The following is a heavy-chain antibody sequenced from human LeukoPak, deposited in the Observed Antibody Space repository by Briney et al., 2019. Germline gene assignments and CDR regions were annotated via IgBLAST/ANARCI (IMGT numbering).Heavy chain of an antibody. D-gene: IGHD2-2*01. Sequence: GGSLRLSCAASGFTFSTYAMHWVRQAPGKGLEWVSVIAFDGSKKYYADSVTGRFTISRDNSKNTLYLQMNSLRPEDTAVYYCARDYCSSTSCLFDYWGQGTLVTVSS. CDR2: IAFDGSKK. CDR3: ARDYCSSTSCLFDY. V-gene: IGHV3-30*04. CDR1: GFTFSTYA. J-gene: IGHJ4*02.